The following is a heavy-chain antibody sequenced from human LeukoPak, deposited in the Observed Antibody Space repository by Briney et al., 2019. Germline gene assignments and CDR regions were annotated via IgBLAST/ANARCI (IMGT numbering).Heavy chain of an antibody. J-gene: IGHJ4*02. CDR1: GGTFSSYA. CDR2: ISAYNGHT. D-gene: IGHD2-15*01. CDR3: ARVLCSGDSCYSLFDY. Sequence: ASVKVSCKASGGTFSSYAISWVRQAPGQGLEWIGWISAYNGHTNYAQKLQGRVTMTTDTSTSTAYMELRSLRSDDTAVFYCARVLCSGDSCYSLFDYWGQGTLVTVPS. V-gene: IGHV1-18*01.